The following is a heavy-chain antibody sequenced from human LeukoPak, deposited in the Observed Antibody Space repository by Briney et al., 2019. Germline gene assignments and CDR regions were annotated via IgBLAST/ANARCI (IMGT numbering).Heavy chain of an antibody. CDR1: GYTFTSYG. CDR3: AIGSSSSSLGAMDV. D-gene: IGHD6-6*01. V-gene: IGHV1-18*01. J-gene: IGHJ6*03. Sequence: ASVKVSCKSSGYTFTSYGISWVRQAPGQGLEWMGWISAYNGNTNYAQKLQGRVTMTTDTSTSTAYMELRSLRSDDTAVYYCAIGSSSSSLGAMDVWGKGTTVTVSS. CDR2: ISAYNGNT.